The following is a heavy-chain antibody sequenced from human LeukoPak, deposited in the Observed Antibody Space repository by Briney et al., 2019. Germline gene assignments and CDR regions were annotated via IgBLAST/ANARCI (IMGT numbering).Heavy chain of an antibody. CDR2: IKQDGSEK. Sequence: GGSLRLSCAASGSTFSSYWMSWVRQAPGKGLEWVANIKQDGSEKYYVDSVRGRFTISRDNAKNSLYLQMNSLRAEDTAVYYCARGQDTVVTSRDAFDIWGQGTMVTVSS. D-gene: IGHD4-23*01. V-gene: IGHV3-7*01. CDR3: ARGQDTVVTSRDAFDI. CDR1: GSTFSSYW. J-gene: IGHJ3*02.